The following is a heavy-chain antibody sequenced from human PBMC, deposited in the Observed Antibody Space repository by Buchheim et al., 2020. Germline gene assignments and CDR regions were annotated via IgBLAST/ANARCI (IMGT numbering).Heavy chain of an antibody. CDR2: IYYSGST. CDR3: ARILDSSGWPPFDY. V-gene: IGHV4-39*01. J-gene: IGHJ4*02. Sequence: QLQLQESGPGLVKPSETLSLTCTVSGGSISSSSYYWGWIRQPPGKGLEWIGSIYYSGSTYYNPSLKSRVTISVDTSKNQFSRKLSSVTAADTAVYYCARILDSSGWPPFDYWGQGTL. D-gene: IGHD6-19*01. CDR1: GGSISSSSYY.